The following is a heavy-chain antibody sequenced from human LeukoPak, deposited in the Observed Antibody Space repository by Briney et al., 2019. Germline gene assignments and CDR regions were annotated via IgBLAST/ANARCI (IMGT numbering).Heavy chain of an antibody. V-gene: IGHV4-4*07. CDR1: GGSISSYY. J-gene: IGHJ5*02. CDR3: ARQGYCSSTSCPQGWFDP. D-gene: IGHD2-2*01. Sequence: SETLSLTCTVSGGSISSYYWSWIRQPAGKGLERIGRIYTSGSTNYNPSLKSRVTMSVDTSKNQFSLKLSSVTAADTAVYYCARQGYCSSTSCPQGWFDPWGQGTLVTVSS. CDR2: IYTSGST.